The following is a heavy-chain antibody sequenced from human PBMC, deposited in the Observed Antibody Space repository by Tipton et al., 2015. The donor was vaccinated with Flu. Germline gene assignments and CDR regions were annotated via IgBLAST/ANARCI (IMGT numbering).Heavy chain of an antibody. J-gene: IGHJ5*02. CDR3: ARSFRFDP. Sequence: TLSLTCAVYGGSFSGYYWSCIRQPPGKGLEWIGEINHGGSTNYNPSLKSRVTISVDTSKNQFSLKLSSVTAADTAVYYCARSFRFDPWGQGTLVTVSS. CDR2: INHGGST. D-gene: IGHD2/OR15-2a*01. CDR1: GGSFSGYY. V-gene: IGHV4-34*01.